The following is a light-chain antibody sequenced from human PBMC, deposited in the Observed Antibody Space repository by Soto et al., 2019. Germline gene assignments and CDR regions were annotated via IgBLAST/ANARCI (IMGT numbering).Light chain of an antibody. CDR2: KAS. CDR1: QSVFSW. CDR3: QQYYTYRT. Sequence: DIQMTQSPSTMSASIGDRVTITCRASQSVFSWLAWYQQKPGKAPILLIYKASSLESGVPSRFSGSGSGTEFTITISSLQPDDTATYYCQQYYTYRTFGQGTKVEIK. V-gene: IGKV1-5*03. J-gene: IGKJ1*01.